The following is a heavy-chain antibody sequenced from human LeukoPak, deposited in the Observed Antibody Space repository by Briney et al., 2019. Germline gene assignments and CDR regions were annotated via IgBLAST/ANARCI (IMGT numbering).Heavy chain of an antibody. CDR3: ARDSQASYYDFWSGYQSNRFDP. D-gene: IGHD3-3*01. Sequence: ASVRVCCKASGYTFDSYAMDWVRQAPGQRLEWMGWISAGIGNTTYSQKFQGRVTITRDTSASTAYMELSSLRSEDTAVYYCARDSQASYYDFWSGYQSNRFDPWGQGTLVTVSS. CDR2: ISAGIGNT. V-gene: IGHV1-3*01. CDR1: GYTFDSYA. J-gene: IGHJ5*02.